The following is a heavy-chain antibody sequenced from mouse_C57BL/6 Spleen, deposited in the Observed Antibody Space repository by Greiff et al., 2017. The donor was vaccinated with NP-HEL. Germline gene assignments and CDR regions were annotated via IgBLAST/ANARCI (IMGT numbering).Heavy chain of an antibody. CDR1: GYSITSGYY. J-gene: IGHJ2*01. D-gene: IGHD2-3*01. V-gene: IGHV3-6*01. CDR2: ISYDGSN. Sequence: EVKLQESGPGLVKPSQSLSLTCSVTGYSITSGYYWNWIRQFPGNKLEWMGYISYDGSNNYNPSPKNRISITRDTSKNQFFLKLNSVTTEDTATYYCARDRGYYDYWGQGTTLTVSS. CDR3: ARDRGYYDY.